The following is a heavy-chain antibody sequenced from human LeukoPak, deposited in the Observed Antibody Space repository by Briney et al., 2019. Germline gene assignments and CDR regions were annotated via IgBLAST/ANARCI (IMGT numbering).Heavy chain of an antibody. CDR3: ANEGYSSSWYLPPPFDY. CDR2: TYYRSKWYN. J-gene: IGHJ4*02. D-gene: IGHD6-13*01. Sequence: SQTLSLTCAISGDSVSSNSAAWNWIRQSPSRGLEWLGRTYYRSKWYNDYAVSVKSRITINPDTSKNQFSLQLNSVTPEDTAVYYCANEGYSSSWYLPPPFDYWGQGTLVTVSS. V-gene: IGHV6-1*01. CDR1: GDSVSSNSAA.